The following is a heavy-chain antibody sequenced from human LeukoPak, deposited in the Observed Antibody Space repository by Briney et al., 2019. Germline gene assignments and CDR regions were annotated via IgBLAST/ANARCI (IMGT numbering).Heavy chain of an antibody. CDR3: ARARPYYYDSSGYYGIVY. V-gene: IGHV1-8*03. D-gene: IGHD3-22*01. CDR1: GYTFTSYD. J-gene: IGHJ4*02. Sequence: ASVKVSCKASGYTFTSYDINWVRQATGQGLEWMGWMNPNSGNTGYAQKFQGRVTITRNTSISTAYMELSSLRSEDTAVYYCARARPYYYDSSGYYGIVYWGQGTLVTVSS. CDR2: MNPNSGNT.